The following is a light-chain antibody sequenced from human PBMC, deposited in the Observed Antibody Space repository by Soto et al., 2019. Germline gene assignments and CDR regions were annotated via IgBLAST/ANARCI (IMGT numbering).Light chain of an antibody. CDR1: QSFSTW. V-gene: IGKV1-5*03. CDR2: KAS. J-gene: IGKJ1*01. CDR3: QQYNSYLWT. Sequence: DIQMTQSPSTLSASVGDTVGITRRASQSFSTWLAWYQQKPGRAPKLLIYKASTLESGVPARFSGSGSGTEFTLTISSMQPDDFATYYCQQYNSYLWTFGQGTKVDIK.